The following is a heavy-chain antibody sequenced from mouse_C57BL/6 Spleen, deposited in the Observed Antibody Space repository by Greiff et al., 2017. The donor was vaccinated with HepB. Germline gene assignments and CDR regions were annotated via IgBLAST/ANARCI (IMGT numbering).Heavy chain of an antibody. J-gene: IGHJ1*03. CDR3: ARSRILYYGSSYRWYFDV. V-gene: IGHV1-18*01. D-gene: IGHD1-1*01. CDR2: INPNNGGT. Sequence: EVQLQESGPELVKPGASVKIPCKASGYTFTDYNMDWVKQSHGKSLEWIGDINPNNGGTIYNQKFKGKATLTVDKSSSTAYMELRSLTSEDTAVYYCARSRILYYGSSYRWYFDVWGTGTTVTVSS. CDR1: GYTFTDYN.